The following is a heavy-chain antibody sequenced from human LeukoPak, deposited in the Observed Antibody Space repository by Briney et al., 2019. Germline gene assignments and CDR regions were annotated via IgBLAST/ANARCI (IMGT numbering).Heavy chain of an antibody. CDR2: IIPIFGTA. J-gene: IGHJ4*02. CDR3: ARSSRYSYGLSSYYFDY. D-gene: IGHD5-18*01. Sequence: SVKVSCKASGGTFSSYAISWVRQAPGQGLEWMGGIIPIFGTANYAQKFQGRVTITTDESTSTAYMELSSLRSEDTAVYYCARSSRYSYGLSSYYFDYWGQGTLVTVSS. CDR1: GGTFSSYA. V-gene: IGHV1-69*05.